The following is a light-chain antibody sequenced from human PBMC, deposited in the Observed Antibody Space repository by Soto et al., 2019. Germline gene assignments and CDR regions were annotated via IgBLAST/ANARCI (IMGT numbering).Light chain of an antibody. CDR3: QHRSNWPPRFT. CDR2: DAS. Sequence: EIVLTQSPSTLSLSPGDRATLSCRASQSVSSYLAWYQQKPGQAPRLLIYDASNWATGIPARFSGSGSGTDFTLTISILEPQDFAVDYCQHRSNWPPRFTFGPGTKVEIK. V-gene: IGKV3-11*01. J-gene: IGKJ3*01. CDR1: QSVSSY.